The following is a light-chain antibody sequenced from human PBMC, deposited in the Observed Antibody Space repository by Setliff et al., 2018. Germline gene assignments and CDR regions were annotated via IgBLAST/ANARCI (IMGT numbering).Light chain of an antibody. CDR3: SSYTGSSTLVV. J-gene: IGLJ2*01. V-gene: IGLV2-14*01. Sequence: QSALTQPASVSGSPGQSIAISCTGTSSDVGAYDYVSWYQQHPDRAPKLMIYDVSKRPSGVYNRFSGSKSGNTASLTISGLQAEDEADYYCSSYTGSSTLVVFGGGTKVTV. CDR2: DVS. CDR1: SSDVGAYDY.